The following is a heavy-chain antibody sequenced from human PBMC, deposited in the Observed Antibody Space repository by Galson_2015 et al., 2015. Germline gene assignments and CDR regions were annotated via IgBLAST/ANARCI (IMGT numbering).Heavy chain of an antibody. CDR3: ARRSQEESWVSTSDLDYIDY. J-gene: IGHJ4*02. CDR1: GFSFNTYR. D-gene: IGHD5/OR15-5a*01. V-gene: IGHV3-21*06. Sequence: SLRLSCEASGFSFNTYRLKWVRQAPGKGLEWVSSISSSGRYTFYADSVKGRFTISRDNAKNSLFLQMTSLRSEDTAVYYCARRSQEESWVSTSDLDYIDYWGQGSLVTVSS. CDR2: ISSSGRYT.